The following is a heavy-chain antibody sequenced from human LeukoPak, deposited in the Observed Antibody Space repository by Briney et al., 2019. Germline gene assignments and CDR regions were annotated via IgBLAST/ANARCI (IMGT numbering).Heavy chain of an antibody. CDR3: AREKVHDSSGYYYSSRAFDI. CDR1: GFTFRSYG. D-gene: IGHD3-22*01. V-gene: IGHV3-30*02. CDR2: IRYDASNK. Sequence: GGSLRLSCAASGFTFRSYGMHWVRQAPGKGLEWVTFIRYDASNKYYADSVKGRFTISRDNSKNTLYLQMNSLRAEDTAVYYCAREKVHDSSGYYYSSRAFDIWGQGTMVTVSS. J-gene: IGHJ3*02.